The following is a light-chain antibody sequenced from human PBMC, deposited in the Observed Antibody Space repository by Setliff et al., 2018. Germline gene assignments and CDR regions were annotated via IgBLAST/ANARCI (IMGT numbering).Light chain of an antibody. Sequence: QSVLTQPASVSGSPGQSITISCSGTRYDIGDHDYVSWYQQYPGEAPKLLIYDVSKRPSGVSGRFSGSKSGTTASLTISALRTEDEDDYYCSSYTSNSVLGIFGGGTK. CDR3: SSYTSNSVLGI. J-gene: IGLJ2*01. V-gene: IGLV2-14*03. CDR1: RYDIGDHDY. CDR2: DVS.